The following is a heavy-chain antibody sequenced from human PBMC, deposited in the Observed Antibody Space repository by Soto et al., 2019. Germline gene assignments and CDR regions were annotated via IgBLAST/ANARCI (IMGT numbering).Heavy chain of an antibody. CDR1: GYTFTRYD. D-gene: IGHD2-21*02. J-gene: IGHJ6*03. CDR2: MNPNSGNT. Sequence: ASVKVACKTSGYTFTRYDINWVRQAKGQGLEWMGWMNPNSGNTGYAQKFQGRVTMTRNTSISTAYMELSSLRSEDTAVYYCARARSRGDFSYYYYYYMDVWGKGTTVTVSS. V-gene: IGHV1-8*01. CDR3: ARARSRGDFSYYYYYYMDV.